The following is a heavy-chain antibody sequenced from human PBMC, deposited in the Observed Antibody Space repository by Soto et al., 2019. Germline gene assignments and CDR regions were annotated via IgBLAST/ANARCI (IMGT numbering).Heavy chain of an antibody. J-gene: IGHJ4*02. D-gene: IGHD2-8*02. CDR1: GGSISSYY. CDR2: IYYSGIN. V-gene: IGHV4-59*01. CDR3: ARGGGVYYFDY. Sequence: QVQLQESGPGLVKPSETLSLTCTVSGGSISSYYWSWIRQHPGKGLEWIGYIYYSGINDYNPSLKSRVTISVDTSKSQFSLMLSSVTAADTAVYYCARGGGVYYFDYWGQRTLVTVSS.